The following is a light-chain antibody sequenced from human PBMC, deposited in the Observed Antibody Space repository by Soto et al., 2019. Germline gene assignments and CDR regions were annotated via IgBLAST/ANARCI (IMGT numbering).Light chain of an antibody. CDR2: GAS. J-gene: IGKJ1*01. CDR3: LPDSNYPRT. Sequence: AIQMTQSPSSLSGSVGDRVTITCRASQDIRNDLGWYQQKPGKARKFLIYGASNLQSGVPSRFSGTGSGTDFTLTISSLQPEDFATYYCLPDSNYPRTVGPGTQVDIK. V-gene: IGKV1-6*01. CDR1: QDIRND.